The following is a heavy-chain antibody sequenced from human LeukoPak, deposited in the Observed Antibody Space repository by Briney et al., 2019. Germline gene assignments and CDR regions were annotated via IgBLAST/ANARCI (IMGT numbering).Heavy chain of an antibody. D-gene: IGHD3-10*01. CDR3: AKMGSSESFYRHFDY. Sequence: GGSLRLSCAASGFTFDDYAMLWVRQAPGQGLEWVSLTSGDGGNIYYADSVKGRFAISRDNSKNSLFLQMNSLRTEDTALYYCAKMGSSESFYRHFDYWGQGSLVTVSS. CDR2: TSGDGGNI. CDR1: GFTFDDYA. V-gene: IGHV3-43*02. J-gene: IGHJ4*02.